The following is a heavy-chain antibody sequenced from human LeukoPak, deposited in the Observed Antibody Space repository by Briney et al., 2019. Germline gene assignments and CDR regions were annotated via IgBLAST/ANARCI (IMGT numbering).Heavy chain of an antibody. D-gene: IGHD1-26*01. Sequence: SETLSLTCAVYGGSFSGYYWSWIRQPPGKGLEWIGEINHSGSTNYNPSLKSRVTISVDTSKNQFSLKLSSVTAADTAVYYCARLVMVVGATNRNYFDYWGQGTLVTVSS. V-gene: IGHV4-34*01. CDR3: ARLVMVVGATNRNYFDY. CDR2: INHSGST. J-gene: IGHJ4*02. CDR1: GGSFSGYY.